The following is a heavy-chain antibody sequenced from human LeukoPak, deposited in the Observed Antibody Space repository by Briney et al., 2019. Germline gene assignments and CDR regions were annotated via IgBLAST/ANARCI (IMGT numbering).Heavy chain of an antibody. CDR3: AKDSNGDPVDGTGYFDY. CDR2: ISGSGGNT. CDR1: GFPFSGYA. D-gene: IGHD6-19*01. Sequence: GGSLRLSCAASGFPFSGYAMSWVRRAPGKGLEWVSVISGSGGNTYYADSVKGRFTISRDNSKNTLYLQMNNPRAEDTAIYYCAKDSNGDPVDGTGYFDYWGQRTVVTVSS. V-gene: IGHV3-23*01. J-gene: IGHJ4*02.